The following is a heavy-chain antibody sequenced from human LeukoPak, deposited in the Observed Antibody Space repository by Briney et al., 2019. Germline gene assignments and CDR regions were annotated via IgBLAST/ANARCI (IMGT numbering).Heavy chain of an antibody. J-gene: IGHJ4*02. CDR3: ARDTTVVTPGYYFDY. D-gene: IGHD4-23*01. CDR2: MNPNSGNT. V-gene: IGHV1-8*01. Sequence: GASVKVSCKASGYTFTRHDINWVRQAPGQGFEWMGWMNPNSGNTGYAQKFQGRVTMTRDTSISTAYMELSRLRSDDTAVYYCARDTTVVTPGYYFDYWGQGTLVTVSS. CDR1: GYTFTRHD.